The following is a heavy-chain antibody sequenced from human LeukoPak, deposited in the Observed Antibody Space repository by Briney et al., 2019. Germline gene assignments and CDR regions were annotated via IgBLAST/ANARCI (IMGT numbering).Heavy chain of an antibody. V-gene: IGHV4-38-2*02. CDR2: IYHSGST. Sequence: SETLSLTCTVSGYSLSSGYYWGWIRQPPGKGLEWIGSIYHSGSTYYNPSLKSRVTISVDTSKNQFSLKLSSVTAADTAVYYCARTVKWLQCDNYYYYMDVWGKGTTVTVSS. J-gene: IGHJ6*03. CDR3: ARTVKWLQCDNYYYYMDV. CDR1: GYSLSSGYY. D-gene: IGHD5-24*01.